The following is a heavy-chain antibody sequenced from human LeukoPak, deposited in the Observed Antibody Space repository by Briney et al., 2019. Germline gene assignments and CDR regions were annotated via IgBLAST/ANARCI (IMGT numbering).Heavy chain of an antibody. Sequence: GGSLRLSCAASGFTLSSYSMSWVRQAPGKGLEWVSSISSSGSYIYYADSVKGRFTISRDNAKNSLYLQMNSLRAKDTAVYYCASNYYGSGSFDYWGQGTLVTVSS. CDR3: ASNYYGSGSFDY. CDR1: GFTLSSYS. D-gene: IGHD3-10*01. J-gene: IGHJ4*02. V-gene: IGHV3-21*01. CDR2: ISSSGSYI.